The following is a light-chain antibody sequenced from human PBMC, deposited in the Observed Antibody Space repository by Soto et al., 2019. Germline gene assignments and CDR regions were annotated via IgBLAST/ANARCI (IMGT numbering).Light chain of an antibody. CDR3: QQANSFPLT. V-gene: IGKV1-12*01. Sequence: DIQMTQSPSSVSASVGDRVTITCRASQGISKFLVWYQQRPGKAPDLLIYAASSLQTGAPSRFSGSGSGTDFTLTISSLQPEDFATYYCQQANSFPLTLGGGTKVEIK. CDR1: QGISKF. CDR2: AAS. J-gene: IGKJ4*01.